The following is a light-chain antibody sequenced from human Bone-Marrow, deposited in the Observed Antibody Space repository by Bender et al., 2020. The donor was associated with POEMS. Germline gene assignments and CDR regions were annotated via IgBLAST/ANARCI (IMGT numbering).Light chain of an antibody. Sequence: HSALTQPASVSGSPGQSITISCTGTSSDVGGYNYVSWYQQHPGKAPKLMIYEVSKRPSGVPDRFSGSKSGSTASLTISGLQAEDEADYYCASYTTGDTLLFGGGTKLTVL. CDR3: ASYTTGDTLL. CDR2: EVS. J-gene: IGLJ2*01. CDR1: SSDVGGYNY. V-gene: IGLV2-14*01.